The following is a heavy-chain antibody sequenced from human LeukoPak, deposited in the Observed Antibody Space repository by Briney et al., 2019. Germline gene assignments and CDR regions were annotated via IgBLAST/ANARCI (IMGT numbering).Heavy chain of an antibody. CDR2: ISSGSSYI. Sequence: AGSLRLSCAASGFTFSSYNMNWVRQSPGKGLEWVSCISSGSSYIYYADSVKGRFTISRDNAKNSLYLQMNSLRAEDTAVYYCARLVGATDSPSDYWGQGSLVTVSS. V-gene: IGHV3-21*01. D-gene: IGHD1-26*01. CDR1: GFTFSSYN. J-gene: IGHJ4*02. CDR3: ARLVGATDSPSDY.